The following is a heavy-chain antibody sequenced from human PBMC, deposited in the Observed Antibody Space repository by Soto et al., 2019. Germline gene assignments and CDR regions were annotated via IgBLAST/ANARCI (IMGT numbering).Heavy chain of an antibody. CDR1: GFTFRSYA. D-gene: IGHD2-8*01. J-gene: IGHJ4*02. V-gene: IGHV3-23*01. Sequence: GSLRLSCAASGFTFRSYAMSWVRQAPGKGLEWVSLISGSGGGTYYADSVKGRFTISRDNAKNTLYLQMNSLRAEDTAVFYCTKNLSNGSPDYWGQGTLVTVSS. CDR3: TKNLSNGSPDY. CDR2: ISGSGGGT.